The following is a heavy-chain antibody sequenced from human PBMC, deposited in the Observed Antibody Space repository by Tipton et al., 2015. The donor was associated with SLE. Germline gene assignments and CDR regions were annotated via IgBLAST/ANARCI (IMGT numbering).Heavy chain of an antibody. CDR3: ARQDNWNYPNYYGVDV. V-gene: IGHV4-39*07. CDR1: GASISSTNYY. D-gene: IGHD1-7*01. J-gene: IGHJ6*02. Sequence: TLSLTCTVSGASISSTNYYWGWIRQPPGKGLEWIGNIYYSGSTYHNPSLKSRVTISVDTSKNHFSLEVRSVTAADTAVYFCARQDNWNYPNYYGVDVWGQGTTVTVSS. CDR2: IYYSGST.